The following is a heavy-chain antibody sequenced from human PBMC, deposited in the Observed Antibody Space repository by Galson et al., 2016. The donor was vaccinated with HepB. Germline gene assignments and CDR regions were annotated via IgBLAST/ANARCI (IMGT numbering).Heavy chain of an antibody. CDR2: INYSGSNT. J-gene: IGHJ6*02. Sequence: SLRLSCAASGFTFRSYDMSWVRQAPGKGLEWVSGINYSGSNTYYADSVKGRFTISRDNSKNTVYLQMNSLRAEDTAVYYCARGDYGAYSPFGMDVWGQGTTVTVSS. CDR3: ARGDYGAYSPFGMDV. CDR1: GFTFRSYD. D-gene: IGHD4-17*01. V-gene: IGHV3-23*01.